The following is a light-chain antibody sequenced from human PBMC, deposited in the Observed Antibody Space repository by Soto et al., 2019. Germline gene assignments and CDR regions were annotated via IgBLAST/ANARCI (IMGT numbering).Light chain of an antibody. CDR1: QGVNSGY. V-gene: IGKV3-20*01. J-gene: IGKJ2*01. Sequence: DIVMTQSPGTLSSSPGDRATISCRASQGVNSGYIAWYQQTAGQAHMLLISGASTRATDFPDRFSGSGSGTYFTLTIIRLEPEDLAVYSCHCYQHPNTSVYTFGQGTKLEIK. CDR3: HCYQHPNTSVYT. CDR2: GAS.